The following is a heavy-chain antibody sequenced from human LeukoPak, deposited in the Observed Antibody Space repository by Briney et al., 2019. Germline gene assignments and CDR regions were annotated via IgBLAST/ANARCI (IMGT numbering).Heavy chain of an antibody. CDR1: GGSISHYY. J-gene: IGHJ6*02. D-gene: IGHD4-17*01. CDR2: IYYSRTT. CDR3: AREDPQTTVPEGMDV. Sequence: KPSETLSLTCTVSGGSISHYYWSWIRQSPGKGLVRIGYIYYSRTTNYNPSLKSRVTISVDTSRNQFSLQLRSVTAADTAVYYCAREDPQTTVPEGMDVWGQGTTVIVSS. V-gene: IGHV4-59*01.